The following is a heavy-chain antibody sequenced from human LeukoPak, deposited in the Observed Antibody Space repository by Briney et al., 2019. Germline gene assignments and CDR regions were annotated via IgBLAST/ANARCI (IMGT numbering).Heavy chain of an antibody. CDR3: ARGPGYADY. D-gene: IGHD1-1*01. Sequence: GGSLRLSCAASGFTFSNSAMTWVRQAPGKGLEWVAVIWYDGSNKYYADSVKGRFTISRDNSKNTLYLQMNSLRAEDTAVYYCARGPGYADYWGQGTLVTVSS. J-gene: IGHJ4*02. CDR1: GFTFSNSA. V-gene: IGHV3-33*08. CDR2: IWYDGSNK.